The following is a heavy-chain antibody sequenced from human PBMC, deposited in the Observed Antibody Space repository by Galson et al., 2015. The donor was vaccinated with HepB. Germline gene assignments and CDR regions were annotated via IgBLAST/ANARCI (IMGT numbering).Heavy chain of an antibody. CDR2: IIPILGIA. Sequence: SVKVSCKASGGTFSSYTISWVRQAPGQGLEWMGRIIPILGIANYAQKFQGRVTITADKSTSTAYMELSSLRSEDTAVYYRARSSVGATTLGDYWGQGTLVTVSS. J-gene: IGHJ4*02. CDR3: ARSSVGATTLGDY. CDR1: GGTFSSYT. D-gene: IGHD1-26*01. V-gene: IGHV1-69*02.